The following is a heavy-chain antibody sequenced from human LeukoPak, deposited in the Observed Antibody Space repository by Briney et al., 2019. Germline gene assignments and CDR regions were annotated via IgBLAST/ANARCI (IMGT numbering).Heavy chain of an antibody. D-gene: IGHD6-13*01. Sequence: PSETLSLTCTVSGGSISTRSYYWGWIRQPPGKGLEWIGKVYYSGTTYYNPALKSRVTISVDTPKNHFSLKLSSVTAADTAVYYCARREQKYSSSWYPHNWFDPWGQGTLVTVSS. V-gene: IGHV4-39*02. CDR2: VYYSGTT. J-gene: IGHJ5*02. CDR1: GGSISTRSYY. CDR3: ARREQKYSSSWYPHNWFDP.